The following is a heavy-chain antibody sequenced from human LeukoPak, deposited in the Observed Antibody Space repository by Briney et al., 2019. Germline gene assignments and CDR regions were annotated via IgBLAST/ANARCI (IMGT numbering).Heavy chain of an antibody. J-gene: IGHJ4*02. Sequence: SETLSLTCTVSGGSISSYFWSWIRHPPGKGLEGIGYIHYSGRTNYNPSLKSRVTISVDTSKNQFSLKLSSVTAADTAVYYCARLGILAVYYVIDYWGQGTLVTVSS. CDR2: IHYSGRT. CDR1: GGSISSYF. CDR3: ARLGILAVYYVIDY. V-gene: IGHV4-59*01. D-gene: IGHD3-9*01.